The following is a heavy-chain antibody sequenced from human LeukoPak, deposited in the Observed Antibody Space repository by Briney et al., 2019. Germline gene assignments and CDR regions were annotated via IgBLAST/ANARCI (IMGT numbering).Heavy chain of an antibody. CDR3: ARGVGGNSDYYYYGMDV. CDR2: INPNSGGT. Sequence: GASVKVSCKASGYTFTGYYMHWMRQAPGQGLEWMGWINPNSGGTNYAQKFQGWVTMTRDTSISTAYMELSRLRSDDTAVYYCARGVGGNSDYYYYGMDVWGQGTTVTVSS. CDR1: GYTFTGYY. V-gene: IGHV1-2*04. D-gene: IGHD4-23*01. J-gene: IGHJ6*02.